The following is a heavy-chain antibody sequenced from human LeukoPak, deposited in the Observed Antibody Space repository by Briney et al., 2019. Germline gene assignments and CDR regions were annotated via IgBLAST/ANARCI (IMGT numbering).Heavy chain of an antibody. V-gene: IGHV3-30*04. D-gene: IGHD3-10*01. J-gene: IGHJ4*02. CDR2: ISYDGSNR. Sequence: GRSLRLSCAASGFTFSTYAMHWVRQAPGKGLEWVAVISYDGSNRYYADSVKGRFTISRDNSKNTLYLQMNSLRAEDTAVYYCARPAHPIYYYGSWSQFDYWGQGTLVTVSS. CDR1: GFTFSTYA. CDR3: ARPAHPIYYYGSWSQFDY.